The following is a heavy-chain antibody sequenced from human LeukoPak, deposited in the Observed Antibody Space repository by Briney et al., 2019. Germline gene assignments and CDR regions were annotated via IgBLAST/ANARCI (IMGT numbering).Heavy chain of an antibody. Sequence: QTGGSLRLSCAASGFTFSSYGMHWVRQASGKGLEWVGRIRSKVSSYATAYAASVEGRFIISRDDSKNTVYLQMNSLKTDDTAVYYCANRGDQHYWGQGTLVTVSS. CDR1: GFTFSSYG. V-gene: IGHV3-73*01. CDR2: IRSKVSSYAT. J-gene: IGHJ4*02. D-gene: IGHD3-10*01. CDR3: ANRGDQHY.